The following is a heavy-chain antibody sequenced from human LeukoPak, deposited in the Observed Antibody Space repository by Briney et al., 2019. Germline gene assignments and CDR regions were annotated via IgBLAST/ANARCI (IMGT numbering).Heavy chain of an antibody. CDR1: GFTFSSYE. CDR3: ARDLNWETY. V-gene: IGHV3-7*01. D-gene: IGHD7-27*01. CDR2: IKTDGSQI. Sequence: GGSLRLSCAASGFTFSSYEMNWVRQAPGKGLEWVANIKTDGSQIYYVDSVKGRFTISRDNAKDSLYLQMNSLRAEDTAVYYCARDLNWETYWGQGTLVSVSS. J-gene: IGHJ4*02.